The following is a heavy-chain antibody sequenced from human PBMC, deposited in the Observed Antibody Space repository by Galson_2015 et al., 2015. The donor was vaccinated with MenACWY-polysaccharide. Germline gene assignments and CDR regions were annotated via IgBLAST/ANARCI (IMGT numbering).Heavy chain of an antibody. CDR3: VREGENAVAGTLDI. V-gene: IGHV3-74*01. D-gene: IGHD6-19*01. J-gene: IGHJ3*02. Sequence: SLRLSCAASGFTFSSYWMNWVRQAPGKGLVWVSRINSDGSTSYADSVKGRFTMSRDNAKNTVYLQTNSLRAEDTAVYYCVREGENAVAGTLDIWGQGTMVTVSS. CDR1: GFTFSSYW. CDR2: INSDGST.